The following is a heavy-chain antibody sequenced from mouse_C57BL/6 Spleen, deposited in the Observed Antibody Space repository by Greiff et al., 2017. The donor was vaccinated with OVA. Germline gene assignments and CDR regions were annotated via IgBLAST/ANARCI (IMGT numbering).Heavy chain of an antibody. CDR1: GYAFTNYL. CDR2: INPGSGGT. CDR3: ARSDDYCAMDY. J-gene: IGHJ4*01. V-gene: IGHV1-54*01. Sequence: VKLMESGAELVRPGTSVKVSCKASGYAFTNYLIEWVKQRPGQGLEWIGVINPGSGGTNYNEKFKGKATLTADKSSSTAYMQLSSLTSEDSAVYVCARSDDYCAMDYWGQGTSVTVSS.